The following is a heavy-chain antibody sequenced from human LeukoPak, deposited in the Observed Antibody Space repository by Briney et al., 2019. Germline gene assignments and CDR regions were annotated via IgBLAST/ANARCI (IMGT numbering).Heavy chain of an antibody. Sequence: PGGSLRLSCAASGFTFSSYAMSWVRQAPGKGLEWVSAISGSGGSTYYADSVKGRFTTSRDNSKNTLYLQMNSLRAEDTAVYYCAKPLRTYYYDYYYGMDVWGQGTTVTVSS. J-gene: IGHJ6*02. D-gene: IGHD3-22*01. V-gene: IGHV3-23*01. CDR3: AKPLRTYYYDYYYGMDV. CDR2: ISGSGGST. CDR1: GFTFSSYA.